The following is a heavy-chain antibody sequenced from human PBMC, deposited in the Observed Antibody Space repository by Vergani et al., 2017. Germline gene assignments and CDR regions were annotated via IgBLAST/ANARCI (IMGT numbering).Heavy chain of an antibody. Sequence: QVQLQQWGGGLLKPSETLSLSCVVNGGSFTSYHWTWIRQSPGEGLEWVGDIDHTGRPDYNPSLKSRLTMSLDKSRNQFSLTPNSVPATDTAIYFCARVNTVTKGHLYYYYYMDVWGQGTAVTVS. CDR2: IDHTGRP. V-gene: IGHV4-34*01. CDR3: ARVNTVTKGHLYYYYYMDV. J-gene: IGHJ6*03. D-gene: IGHD4-11*01. CDR1: GGSFTSYH.